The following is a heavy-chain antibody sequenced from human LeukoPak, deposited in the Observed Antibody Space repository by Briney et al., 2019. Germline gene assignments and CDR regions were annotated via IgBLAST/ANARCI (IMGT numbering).Heavy chain of an antibody. J-gene: IGHJ3*02. CDR3: ARDSGFKAAAGTSGSFDI. V-gene: IGHV3-48*01. CDR2: ISSSSSTI. Sequence: GGSLRLSCAASGFTFSSYAMHWVRQAPGKGLEWVSYISSSSSTIYHADSVKGRFTISRDNAKNSLYLQMNSLRAEDTAVYYCARDSGFKAAAGTSGSFDIWGQGTMVTVSS. CDR1: GFTFSSYA. D-gene: IGHD6-13*01.